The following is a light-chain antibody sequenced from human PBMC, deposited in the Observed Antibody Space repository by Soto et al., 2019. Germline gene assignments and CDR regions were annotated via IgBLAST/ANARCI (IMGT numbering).Light chain of an antibody. CDR3: QQRSNWPPI. J-gene: IGKJ5*01. CDR1: QSVTSTY. V-gene: IGKV3D-20*02. Sequence: EIVLTQSPGTLSLSPGERATLSCRASQSVTSTYLAWYQQKAGQAPRLLIYGASSRATGVPDRFSGNGSGTDFTLTITRLEPEDFAVYYCQQRSNWPPIFGQGTRLEIK. CDR2: GAS.